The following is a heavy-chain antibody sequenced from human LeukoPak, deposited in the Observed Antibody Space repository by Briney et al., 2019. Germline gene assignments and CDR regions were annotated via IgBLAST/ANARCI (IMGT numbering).Heavy chain of an antibody. J-gene: IGHJ6*03. CDR1: GGSISSYY. Sequence: SETLSLTCTVSGGSISSYYWSWIRQPAGKGLEWIGRIYTSGSTNYNPSLKSRVTMSVDTSKNQFSLKLSSVTAADTAVYYCARDKAGYGSGGYWPTFYYYYYMDVWGKGTTVTISS. CDR2: IYTSGST. CDR3: ARDKAGYGSGGYWPTFYYYYYMDV. D-gene: IGHD3-10*01. V-gene: IGHV4-4*07.